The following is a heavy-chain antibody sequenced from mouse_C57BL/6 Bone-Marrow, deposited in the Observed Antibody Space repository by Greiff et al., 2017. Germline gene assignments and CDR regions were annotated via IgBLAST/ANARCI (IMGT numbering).Heavy chain of an antibody. CDR1: GYTFTDYN. V-gene: IGHV1-18*01. CDR2: INPNNGGT. CDR3: ARRGYFDY. Sequence: EVQLQQSGPELVKPGASVKIPCTASGYTFTDYNMDWVKQSHGKSLEWIGDINPNNGGTIYNQKFKGKATLTVDKSSSTAYMELRSLTSEDTAVYYCARRGYFDYWGQGTTLTVSS. J-gene: IGHJ2*01.